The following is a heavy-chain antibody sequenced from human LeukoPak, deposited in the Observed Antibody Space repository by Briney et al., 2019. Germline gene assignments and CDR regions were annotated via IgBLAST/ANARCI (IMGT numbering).Heavy chain of an antibody. J-gene: IGHJ3*02. CDR1: GFTFSDYY. CDR2: ISSSSSYI. D-gene: IGHD3-16*01. Sequence: GGSLRLSCAASGFTFSDYYMSWIRQAPGKGLEWVSSISSSSSYIYYADSVKGRFTISRDNAKNSLCLQMNSLRAEDTAVYYCAKSTFGGVGAFDIWGQGTMVTVSS. V-gene: IGHV3-11*06. CDR3: AKSTFGGVGAFDI.